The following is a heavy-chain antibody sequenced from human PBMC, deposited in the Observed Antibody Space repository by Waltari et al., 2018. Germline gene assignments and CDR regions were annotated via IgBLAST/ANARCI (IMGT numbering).Heavy chain of an antibody. CDR2: IIPIFGTA. J-gene: IGHJ3*02. CDR1: GGPFSSYS. D-gene: IGHD1-26*01. CDR3: ARVVQFYSGSTKGAFDI. V-gene: IGHV1-69*06. Sequence: QVQLVQSGAEVQKPGSSVTVSCKASGGPFSSYSNRRCRQAPGQGLEWMGGIIPIFGTANYAQKFQGRVTITADKSTSTAYMELSSLRSEDTAVYYCARVVQFYSGSTKGAFDIWGQGTMVTVSS.